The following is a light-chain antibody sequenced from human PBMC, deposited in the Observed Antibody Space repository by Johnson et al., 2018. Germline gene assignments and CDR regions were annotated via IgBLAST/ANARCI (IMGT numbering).Light chain of an antibody. CDR3: GTWDSSLSAGNV. V-gene: IGLV1-51*02. J-gene: IGLJ1*01. CDR2: ENN. Sequence: QSVMTQPPSVSAAPGQKVTISCSGSSSNIGNNYVSWYQQLPGTAPKLLIYENNKQPSGIPDRFSGSKSGTSATLGITGLQTGDEADYYCGTWDSSLSAGNVFGTGTKVTVI. CDR1: SSNIGNNY.